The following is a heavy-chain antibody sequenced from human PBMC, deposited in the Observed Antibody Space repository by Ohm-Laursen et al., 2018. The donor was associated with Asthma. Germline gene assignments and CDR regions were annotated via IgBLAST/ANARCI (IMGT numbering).Heavy chain of an antibody. CDR3: AKDRGSSSWLLDY. Sequence: SLRLSCAASGFTFGTYGMHWVRQAPGKGLEWVAVISYDGSNKYYADSVKGRFTISRDNSKNTLYLQMNSLRAEDTAVYYCAKDRGSSSWLLDYWGQGTLVTVSS. CDR1: GFTFGTYG. V-gene: IGHV3-30*18. CDR2: ISYDGSNK. D-gene: IGHD6-13*01. J-gene: IGHJ4*02.